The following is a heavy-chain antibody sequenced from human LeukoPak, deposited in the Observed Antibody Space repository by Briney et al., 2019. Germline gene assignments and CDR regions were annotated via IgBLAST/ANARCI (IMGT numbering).Heavy chain of an antibody. J-gene: IGHJ4*02. CDR1: GFTFSSYA. Sequence: GGSLRLSCAASGFTFSSYAMHWVRQAPGKGLEWVAVISYGGSNKYYADSVKGRFTISRDNSKNTLYLQMNSLRAEDTAVYYCAREGQQLALDYWGQGTVVTVSS. CDR2: ISYGGSNK. D-gene: IGHD6-13*01. V-gene: IGHV3-30*04. CDR3: AREGQQLALDY.